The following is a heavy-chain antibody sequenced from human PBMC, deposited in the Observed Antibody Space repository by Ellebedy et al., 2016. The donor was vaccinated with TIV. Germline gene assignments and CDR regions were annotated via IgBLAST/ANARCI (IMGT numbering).Heavy chain of an antibody. J-gene: IGHJ4*02. V-gene: IGHV3-30*02. CDR2: IRYDGSNK. CDR3: GRFFDY. Sequence: GESLKISCAASGFNFSTYAMHWVRQAPGKGLEWMAFIRYDGSNKDYADSVKGRFTISRDNSKNTLYLQMNSLRAEDTAVYYCGRFFDYWGQGTLVTVSS. CDR1: GFNFSTYA.